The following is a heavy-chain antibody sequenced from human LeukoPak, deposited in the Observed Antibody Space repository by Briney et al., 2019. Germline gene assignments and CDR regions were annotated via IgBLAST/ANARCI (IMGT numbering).Heavy chain of an antibody. CDR1: SGSFSGYY. D-gene: IGHD5-18*01. J-gene: IGHJ4*02. Sequence: TSETLSLTCAVYSGSFSGYYWSWIRQPPGKGLEWIGYIYYSGSTNYNPSLKSRVTISVDTSKNQFSLKLSSVTAADTAVYYCARRGYSYGCFDYWGQGTLVTVSS. CDR2: IYYSGST. CDR3: ARRGYSYGCFDY. V-gene: IGHV4-59*08.